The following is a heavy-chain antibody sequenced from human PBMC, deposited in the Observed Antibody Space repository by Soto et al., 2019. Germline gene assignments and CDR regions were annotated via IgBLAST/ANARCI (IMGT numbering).Heavy chain of an antibody. J-gene: IGHJ4*02. CDR2: IYYSGST. CDR1: GGSISSSSYY. Sequence: SETLSLTCTVSGGSISSSSYYWGWIRQPPGKGLEWIGSIYYSGSTYYNPSLKSRVTISVDTSKNQFSLKLSSVTAADTAVYYCARYSSGWPPYFDYWGQGTLVTVSS. V-gene: IGHV4-39*01. D-gene: IGHD6-19*01. CDR3: ARYSSGWPPYFDY.